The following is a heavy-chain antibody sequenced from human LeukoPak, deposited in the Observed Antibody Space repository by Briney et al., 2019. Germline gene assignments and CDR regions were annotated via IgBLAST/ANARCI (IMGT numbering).Heavy chain of an antibody. V-gene: IGHV3-23*01. D-gene: IGHD3-10*02. CDR3: AKVMLGELLYWFDP. J-gene: IGHJ5*02. CDR2: VSGSGDST. Sequence: PGGSLRLSCAASGFTFSTNAMSWVRRAPGKGLEWVSAVSGSGDSTYYADSVKGRFTISRANSKNTLYLQMNSLRAEDTAVYYCAKVMLGELLYWFDPWGRGTLVTVSS. CDR1: GFTFSTNA.